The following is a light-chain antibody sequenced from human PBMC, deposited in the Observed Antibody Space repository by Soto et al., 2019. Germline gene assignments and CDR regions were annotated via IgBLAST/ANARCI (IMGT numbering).Light chain of an antibody. V-gene: IGKV1-9*01. CDR2: EAS. CDR3: QQLNSYPLT. J-gene: IGKJ4*01. Sequence: DIQLTQSPSFLSASVGDRVTITCRASQGISSFLAWYQQKPGKAPKLLIYEASTLQSGVPSRFSGSGSGTEFTRTISSLQPEDVATYYCQQLNSYPLTFGGGTKVEIK. CDR1: QGISSF.